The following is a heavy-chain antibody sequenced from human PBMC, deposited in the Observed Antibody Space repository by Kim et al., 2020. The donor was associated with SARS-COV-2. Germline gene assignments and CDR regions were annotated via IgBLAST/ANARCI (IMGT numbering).Heavy chain of an antibody. D-gene: IGHD6-19*01. J-gene: IGHJ4*02. CDR3: AKDNPSSGWPTFDS. Sequence: YADSVMGRFTVSRDISKATLYLQMNSLRAEDTALYFCAKDNPSSGWPTFDSWGQGTLVTVSS. V-gene: IGHV3-23*01.